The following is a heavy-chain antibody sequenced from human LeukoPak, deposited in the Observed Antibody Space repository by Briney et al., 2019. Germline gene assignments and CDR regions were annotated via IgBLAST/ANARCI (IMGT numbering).Heavy chain of an antibody. V-gene: IGHV3-23*01. CDR3: AKEDYDSSGFAFDC. CDR2: ISGRGDNT. D-gene: IGHD3-22*01. Sequence: PGGSLRLSCAASGFTFSNYAIYWVRQAPGKGLEWVSAISGRGDNTYYADSVKGRFTISRDNSKNTPSLQMNSLRAEDTAVYYCAKEDYDSSGFAFDCWGQGTLVTVSS. J-gene: IGHJ4*02. CDR1: GFTFSNYA.